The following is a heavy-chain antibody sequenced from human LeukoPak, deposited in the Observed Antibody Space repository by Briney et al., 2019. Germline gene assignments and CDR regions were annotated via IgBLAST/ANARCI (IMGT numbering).Heavy chain of an antibody. D-gene: IGHD3-10*01. Sequence: GGSLRLSCAASGFTSSSYAMHWVRQAPGKGLEWVAVISYDGSNKYYADSVKGRFTISRDNSKNTLYLQMNSLRAEDTAVYYCARGGYGSGTYGAYWGQGTLVTVSS. CDR1: GFTSSSYA. V-gene: IGHV3-30-3*01. CDR3: ARGGYGSGTYGAY. CDR2: ISYDGSNK. J-gene: IGHJ4*02.